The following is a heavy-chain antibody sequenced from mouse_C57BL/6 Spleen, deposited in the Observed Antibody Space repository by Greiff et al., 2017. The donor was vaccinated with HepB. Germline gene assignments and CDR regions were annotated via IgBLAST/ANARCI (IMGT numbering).Heavy chain of an antibody. V-gene: IGHV1-69*01. CDR1: GYTFTSYW. CDR2: IDPSDSYT. CDR3: ARKGPNSNGTGYYAMDY. Sequence: QVQLQQPGAELVMPGASVKLSCKASGYTFTSYWMHWVKQRPGQGLEWIGEIDPSDSYTNYNQKFKGKSTLTVDKSSSKAYMQLSCLTSEDSAVYYGARKGPNSNGTGYYAMDYWGQGTSVTVSS. J-gene: IGHJ4*01. D-gene: IGHD2-5*01.